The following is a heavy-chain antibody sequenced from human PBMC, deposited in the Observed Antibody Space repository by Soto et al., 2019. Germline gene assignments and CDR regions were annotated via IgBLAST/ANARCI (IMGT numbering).Heavy chain of an antibody. J-gene: IGHJ6*02. D-gene: IGHD2-2*01. CDR1: GFTFSSYA. CDR3: ARNGVDCSSTSCYQKANYYGMDV. Sequence: EVQLLESGGGLVQPGGSLRLSCAASGFTFSSYAMSWVRQAPGKGLEWVSAISGSGGSTYYADSVKGRFTISRDNSKNTLYLQMNNLRAEDTAVYYCARNGVDCSSTSCYQKANYYGMDVWGQGTTVTVSS. CDR2: ISGSGGST. V-gene: IGHV3-23*01.